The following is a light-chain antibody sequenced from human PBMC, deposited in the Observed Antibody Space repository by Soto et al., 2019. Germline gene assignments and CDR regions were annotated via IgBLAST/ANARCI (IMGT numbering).Light chain of an antibody. V-gene: IGLV2-14*01. J-gene: IGLJ3*02. CDR1: SSDVGAYNS. CDR3: SSYTSSSTVV. CDR2: DVS. Sequence: QSALTQPASVSGSPGQSITISCTGTSSDVGAYNSVSWYQQHPGKDPKLMIYDVSNRPSGVSNRFSGSKSGNTASLTISGLQAEDEADYYCSSYTSSSTVVFGGGTKVTVL.